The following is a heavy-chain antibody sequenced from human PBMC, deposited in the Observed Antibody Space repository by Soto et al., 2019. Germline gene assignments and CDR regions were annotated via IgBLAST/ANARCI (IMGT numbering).Heavy chain of an antibody. CDR1: GDNFTRIG. J-gene: IGHJ6*02. D-gene: IGHD1-26*01. Sequence: GASVKVSCKASGDNFTRIGISWVRQAPGQGLEWMGWISAHNGDRNYVEKFQGRVTITRDTSASTAYMELSSLRSEDTAVYYCARGEGWAYYYYYGMDVWGQGTTVTVSS. V-gene: IGHV1-18*01. CDR3: ARGEGWAYYYYYGMDV. CDR2: ISAHNGDR.